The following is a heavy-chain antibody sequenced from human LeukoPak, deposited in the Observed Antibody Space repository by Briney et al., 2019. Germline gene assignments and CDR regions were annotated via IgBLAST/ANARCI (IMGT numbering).Heavy chain of an antibody. CDR3: AKDNNGVPGT. D-gene: IGHD2-8*01. Sequence: PGGSLRLSCAASGFPFSISGIHWARQAPGKGLECVAVISYDGSNRYYADSVKGRFTISRDNSKNTLYQQMNSLRAGDTAVYYCAKDNNGVPGTWGQGTQVTVSS. CDR2: ISYDGSNR. V-gene: IGHV3-30*18. CDR1: GFPFSISG. J-gene: IGHJ5*02.